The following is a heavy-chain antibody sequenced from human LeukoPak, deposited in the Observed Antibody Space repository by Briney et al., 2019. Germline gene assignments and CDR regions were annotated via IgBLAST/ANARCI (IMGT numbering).Heavy chain of an antibody. D-gene: IGHD3-9*01. Sequence: GGSLRLSCAASGFTFDDCAMHWVRQAPGKGLEWVSGISWNSGSIGYADSVKGRFTISRDNAKNSLYLQMNSLSAEDTALYYCAKEGVPYYDILTGWGYYFDYWGQGTLVTVSS. CDR1: GFTFDDCA. CDR3: AKEGVPYYDILTGWGYYFDY. V-gene: IGHV3-9*01. J-gene: IGHJ4*02. CDR2: ISWNSGSI.